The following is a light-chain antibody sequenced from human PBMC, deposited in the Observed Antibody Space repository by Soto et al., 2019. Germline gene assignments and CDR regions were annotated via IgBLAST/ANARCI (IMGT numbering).Light chain of an antibody. CDR1: SSDVGGYNY. CDR3: SSYTSGTTRYV. J-gene: IGLJ1*01. Sequence: SALPQPASLSGSPGQSVTISCTGTSSDVGGYNYVSWYQQNAGKAPKLTIYDVSNRPSGVSDRFSGSKSGNTASLTVSGLQAEDEADYYCSSYTSGTTRYVFGTGTKATVL. V-gene: IGLV2-14*03. CDR2: DVS.